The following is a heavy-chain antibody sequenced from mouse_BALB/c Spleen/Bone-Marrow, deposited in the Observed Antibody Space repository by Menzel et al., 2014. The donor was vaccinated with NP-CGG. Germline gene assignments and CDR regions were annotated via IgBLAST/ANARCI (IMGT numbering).Heavy chain of an antibody. D-gene: IGHD2-10*02. Sequence: QVHVKQSGAELVRPGSSVKISCKASGYVFSSYWMNWVKQRPGQGLEWIGQIYPGDGDTNYNRKFKGKATLTADKSSSTAYMQLSSLTSEDSAVYFCARKYGDYWGQGTTLTVSS. J-gene: IGHJ2*01. V-gene: IGHV1-80*01. CDR3: ARKYGDY. CDR1: GYVFSSYW. CDR2: IYPGDGDT.